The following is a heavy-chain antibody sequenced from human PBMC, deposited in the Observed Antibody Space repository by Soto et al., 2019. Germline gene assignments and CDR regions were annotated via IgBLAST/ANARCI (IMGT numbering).Heavy chain of an antibody. V-gene: IGHV3-23*01. CDR1: GFTFSSYA. D-gene: IGHD5-12*01. Sequence: GGSLRLSCAASGFTFSSYAMSWVRQAPGKGLEWVSAISGSGGSTYYADSVKGRFTISRDISKNTLYLQMNSLSADDMVVYYCAKGVGYSGYDGGYWVQGTLVTVSS. J-gene: IGHJ4*02. CDR3: AKGVGYSGYDGGY. CDR2: ISGSGGST.